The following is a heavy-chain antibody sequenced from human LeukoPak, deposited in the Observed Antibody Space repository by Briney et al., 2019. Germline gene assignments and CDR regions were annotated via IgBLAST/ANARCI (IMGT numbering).Heavy chain of an antibody. J-gene: IGHJ4*02. D-gene: IGHD6-6*01. CDR3: GRVYRSSVIDC. V-gene: IGHV1-2*02. CDR1: GYTFTAYC. Sequence: ASVKVSCKASGYTFTAYCVYWVRQAPAPGHGLEWVGWIHSNSGGTNHAQQLQGRVTMTRDTHISAVFMEQIRVGSDDRAVYLCGRVYRSSVIDCWGQGTLVTVSA. CDR2: IHSNSGGT.